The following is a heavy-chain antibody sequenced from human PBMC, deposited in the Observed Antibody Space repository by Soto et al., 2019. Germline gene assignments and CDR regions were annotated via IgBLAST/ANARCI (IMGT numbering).Heavy chain of an antibody. CDR1: GGTFSSYA. CDR2: IIPIFGTA. V-gene: IGHV1-69*13. D-gene: IGHD3-10*01. Sequence: ASVKVTFKASGGTFSSYAISWLRQAPGQGLEWMGGIIPIFGTANYAQKFQGRVTITADESTSTAYMELSSLRSEDTAVYYCARGLWFGELLQYYFDYWGQGTLVTVSS. J-gene: IGHJ4*02. CDR3: ARGLWFGELLQYYFDY.